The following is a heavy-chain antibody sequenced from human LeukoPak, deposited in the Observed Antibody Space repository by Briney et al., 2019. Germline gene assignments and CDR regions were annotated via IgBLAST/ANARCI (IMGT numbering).Heavy chain of an antibody. D-gene: IGHD6-13*01. CDR2: ISAYNGNS. J-gene: IGHJ1*01. Sequence: GASVKVSCKASGYTFTSYGISWVRQAPGQGLEWMGWISAYNGNSNYAQKFQGRVTMTTDTSTSTGYMELSSLRSEDAAVYYCASPGWIAAAGLGYWGQGTLVTVSS. V-gene: IGHV1-18*01. CDR1: GYTFTSYG. CDR3: ASPGWIAAAGLGY.